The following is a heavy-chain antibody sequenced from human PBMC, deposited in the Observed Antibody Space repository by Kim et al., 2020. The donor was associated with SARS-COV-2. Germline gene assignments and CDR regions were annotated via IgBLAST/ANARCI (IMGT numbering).Heavy chain of an antibody. V-gene: IGHV1-18*01. CDR1: GYTFTSYG. D-gene: IGHD4-17*01. CDR2: ISAYNGNT. Sequence: ASVKVSCKASGYTFTSYGISWVRQAPGQGLEWMGWISAYNGNTNYAQKLQGRVTMTTDTSTSTAYMELRSLRSDDTAVYYCARDAEAETTVTNWFDPWGQGTLVTVSS. J-gene: IGHJ5*02. CDR3: ARDAEAETTVTNWFDP.